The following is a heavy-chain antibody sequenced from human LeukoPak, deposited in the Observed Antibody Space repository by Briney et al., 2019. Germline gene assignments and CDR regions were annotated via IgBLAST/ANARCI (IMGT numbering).Heavy chain of an antibody. V-gene: IGHV3-7*03. J-gene: IGHJ4*02. Sequence: GGSLRLSCAASGCTFSSYSMNWVRQAPGEGLEWMTNINRDGSEKNYVDSVKGRFTITRDNAENSLYLQMNSLKVEDSAIYYCATYDSWSGYNIAYWGQGTLVTVSS. CDR3: ATYDSWSGYNIAY. D-gene: IGHD3-3*01. CDR2: INRDGSEK. CDR1: GCTFSSYS.